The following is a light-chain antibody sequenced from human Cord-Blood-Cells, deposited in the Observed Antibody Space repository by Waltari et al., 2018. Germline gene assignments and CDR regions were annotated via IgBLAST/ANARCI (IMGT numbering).Light chain of an antibody. J-gene: IGKJ1*01. CDR2: GAS. Sequence: ESLLTQSPGTLSCSPGDRATLPCRASQSVSSSYLAWYHQKPGQAPRLSIYGASSRATGIPDRFSGSGSGTDFTVTISRLDPEDFAVYYCQPYGSSPRTFGPGPKVEIK. CDR1: QSVSSSY. CDR3: QPYGSSPRT. V-gene: IGKV3-20*01.